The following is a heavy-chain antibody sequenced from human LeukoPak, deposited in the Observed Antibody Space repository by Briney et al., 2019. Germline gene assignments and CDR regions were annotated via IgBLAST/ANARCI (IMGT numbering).Heavy chain of an antibody. CDR1: SGSISTSNYY. D-gene: IGHD1-26*01. J-gene: IGHJ3*02. Sequence: SETLSLTCTVSSGSISTSNYYWGWVRQPPGKALEWIGNIFYSGSTYYSPSLKSRVTISLDTSRNQFSLKLNSVTAEDTAVYYCARGGSYLSAFDIWGQGTMVTVSS. V-gene: IGHV4-39*07. CDR2: IFYSGST. CDR3: ARGGSYLSAFDI.